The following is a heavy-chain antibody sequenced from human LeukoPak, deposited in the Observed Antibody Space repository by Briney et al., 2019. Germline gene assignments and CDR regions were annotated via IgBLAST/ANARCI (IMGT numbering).Heavy chain of an antibody. D-gene: IGHD6-19*01. J-gene: IGHJ5*02. CDR3: AKGRIAVAGMRGDWFDP. CDR2: ISWNSGSI. V-gene: IGHV3-9*01. Sequence: GGSLRLSCAASGFTFDGYAMHWVRQAPGKGLEWVSGISWNSGSIGYADSVKGRFTISRDNAKNSLYLQMNSLRAEDTALYYCAKGRIAVAGMRGDWFDPWGQGTLVTVSS. CDR1: GFTFDGYA.